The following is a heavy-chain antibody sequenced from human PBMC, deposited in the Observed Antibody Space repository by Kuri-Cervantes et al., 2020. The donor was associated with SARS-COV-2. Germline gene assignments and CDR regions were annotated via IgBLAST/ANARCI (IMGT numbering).Heavy chain of an antibody. D-gene: IGHD3-3*01. CDR1: GYTFASFN. V-gene: IGHV1-2*04. CDR3: AAGDFWSGYYSYGMDV. CDR2: INPNSGGT. J-gene: IGHJ6*02. Sequence: ASVKVSCKASGYTFASFNTPWVRQAPGQGLEWMGWINPNSGGTNYAQKFQGWVTMTRDTSISTAYMELSRLRSDDTAVYYCAAGDFWSGYYSYGMDVWGQGTTVTVSS.